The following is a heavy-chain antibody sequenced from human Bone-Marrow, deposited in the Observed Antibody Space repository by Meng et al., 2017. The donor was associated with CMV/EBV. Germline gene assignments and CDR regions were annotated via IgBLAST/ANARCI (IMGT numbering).Heavy chain of an antibody. CDR2: IYYSGST. CDR1: GGSISSSSYY. Sequence: SETLSLTCTVSGGSISSSSYYWGWIRQPPGKGLEWIGSIYYSGSTYYNPSLKSRVTISVDTSKNQFSLKLSSVTAADTAVYYCARGVGIAAAGVDHWGQGTLVTVSS. D-gene: IGHD6-13*01. J-gene: IGHJ4*02. CDR3: ARGVGIAAAGVDH. V-gene: IGHV4-39*07.